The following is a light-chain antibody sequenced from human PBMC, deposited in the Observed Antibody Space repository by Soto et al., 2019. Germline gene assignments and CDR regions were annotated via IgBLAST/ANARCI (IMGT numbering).Light chain of an antibody. CDR3: QQYDHPPYT. CDR2: KAS. V-gene: IGKV1-5*03. J-gene: IGKJ2*01. CDR1: QSISSW. Sequence: DIQMTQSPSTLSASVGDRVTITCRASQSISSWLAWYQQKPGKAPKLLIYKASSLESGVPSRFSGSGSGTEFTLTISSLHPEDTATYYCQQYDHPPYTFGQGTKLEIK.